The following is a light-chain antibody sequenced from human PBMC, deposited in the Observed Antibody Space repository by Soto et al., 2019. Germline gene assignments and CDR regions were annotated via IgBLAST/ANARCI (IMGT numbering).Light chain of an antibody. CDR2: GSS. V-gene: IGKV3-20*01. Sequence: EIVLTQSPGTLSLSPGERATLSCRASQSVSSTSLAWYQQKPGQAPRLLMYGSSSRATGIPDRFSGSGSGTDFTLAISRLEPEDFAVYYCQQYGSSPPWTFGQGTKVDIK. J-gene: IGKJ1*01. CDR1: QSVSSTS. CDR3: QQYGSSPPWT.